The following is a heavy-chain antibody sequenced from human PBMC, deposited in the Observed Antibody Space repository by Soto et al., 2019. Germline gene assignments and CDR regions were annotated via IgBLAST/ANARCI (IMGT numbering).Heavy chain of an antibody. CDR2: LSGSGTST. J-gene: IGHJ4*02. Sequence: EVQLLESGGGLVQPGGSLRLSGAASGFSFVNYAMNWVREAPGKGLEWVSGLSGSGTSTYYADSVKGRFTISRDNSRDTLFLQMNSLTADDTAVYYCAKATTNGGWFNPFVSWGQGALVTVSS. CDR3: AKATTNGGWFNPFVS. D-gene: IGHD6-19*01. CDR1: GFSFVNYA. V-gene: IGHV3-23*01.